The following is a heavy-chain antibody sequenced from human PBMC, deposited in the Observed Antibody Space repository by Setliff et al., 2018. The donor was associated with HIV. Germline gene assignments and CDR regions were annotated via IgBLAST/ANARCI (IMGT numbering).Heavy chain of an antibody. D-gene: IGHD3-22*01. CDR3: ARAADYHDSSGYWAPPRYFDY. Sequence: PSETLSLTCTVSGGSISSYYWSWIRQPPGKGLEWIGYISYSGSTNYNPSLKSRVTILVDTSKNHFSLKLSSVSAADTAVYYCARAADYHDSSGYWAPPRYFDYWGQGTLVTVSS. CDR2: ISYSGST. J-gene: IGHJ4*02. CDR1: GGSISSYY. V-gene: IGHV4-59*12.